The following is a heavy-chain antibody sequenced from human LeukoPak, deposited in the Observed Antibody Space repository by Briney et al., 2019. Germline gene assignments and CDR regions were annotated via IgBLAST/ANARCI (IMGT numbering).Heavy chain of an antibody. CDR2: INLDGSQK. D-gene: IGHD4/OR15-4a*01. V-gene: IGHV3-7*01. CDR1: GFTFSSYS. CDR3: ARDVDYANPRHDY. Sequence: GGSLRLSCAASGFTFSSYSMNWVRQAPGKGLEWVAHINLDGSQKYYVDSLKGRFTISRDNAKNSLYLQMDSLRVEDTAVYYCARDVDYANPRHDYWGQGTLVTVSS. J-gene: IGHJ4*02.